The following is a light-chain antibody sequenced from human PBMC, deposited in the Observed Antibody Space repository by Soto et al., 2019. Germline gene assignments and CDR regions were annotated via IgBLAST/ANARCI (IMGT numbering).Light chain of an antibody. CDR2: ASV. Sequence: ELVFTQSPGSLSLSQGEKATLACKTSQSSGSNFVAWYQKRPRKPPRLLIYASVNRATGIPDRLSGGASRTDFTLPIIRLEPEDFAVYYCQLYGNSPPFGQGTRLEIK. V-gene: IGKV3-20*01. CDR3: QLYGNSPP. J-gene: IGKJ5*01. CDR1: QSSGSNF.